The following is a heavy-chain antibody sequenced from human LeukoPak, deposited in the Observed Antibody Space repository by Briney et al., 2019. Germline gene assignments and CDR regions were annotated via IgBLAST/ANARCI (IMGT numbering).Heavy chain of an antibody. J-gene: IGHJ6*02. D-gene: IGHD2-15*01. Sequence: GGSLRLSCAASGFTFSSYSMNWVRQAPGKGLEWVSSISSSSSYIYYADSVKGRFTISRDNAKHSLYLQMNSLRAEDTAVYYCARHRVRYCSGGSCYPWEYYYYGMDVWGQGTTVTVSS. CDR2: ISSSSSYI. V-gene: IGHV3-21*01. CDR1: GFTFSSYS. CDR3: ARHRVRYCSGGSCYPWEYYYYGMDV.